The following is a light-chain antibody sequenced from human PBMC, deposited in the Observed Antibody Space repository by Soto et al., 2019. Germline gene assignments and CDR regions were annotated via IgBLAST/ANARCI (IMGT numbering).Light chain of an antibody. CDR2: GAS. CDR1: QSVSSSY. J-gene: IGKJ5*01. CDR3: QQYGTPIT. V-gene: IGKV3-20*01. Sequence: EIVLTQSPGTLSLSPGERATLSCRASQSVSSSYLAWYQQKPGQAPRLLIYGASSRATGIPDRFSGSGSGTAFTLTISRLEPDDFGVYYCQQYGTPITFGQGTRLEIK.